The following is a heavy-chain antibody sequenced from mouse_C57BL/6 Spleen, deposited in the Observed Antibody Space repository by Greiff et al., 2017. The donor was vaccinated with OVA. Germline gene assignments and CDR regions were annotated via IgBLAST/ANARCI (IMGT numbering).Heavy chain of an antibody. D-gene: IGHD1-1*01. CDR2: IDPSDSYT. J-gene: IGHJ2*01. CDR1: GYTFTSYW. Sequence: VQLQQSGAELVMPGASVKLSCKASGYTFTSYWMHWVKQRPGQGLEWIGEIDPSDSYTNYNQKFKGKSTLTADKSSSTAYMQLSSLTSEDSAVYYCARGTVVATDYFDYWGQGTTLTVSS. V-gene: IGHV1-69*01. CDR3: ARGTVVATDYFDY.